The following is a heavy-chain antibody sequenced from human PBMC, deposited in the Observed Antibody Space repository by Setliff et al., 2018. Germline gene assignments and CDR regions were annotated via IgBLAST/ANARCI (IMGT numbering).Heavy chain of an antibody. J-gene: IGHJ4*02. CDR2: ILFSGDT. D-gene: IGHD1-26*01. Sequence: SETLSLTCAVSGYSISSGFSWVWIRQSPGKGLEWIGRILFSGDTYYNPSLNSRVTISADTSKNQFSLNLSSVTAADTAVYFCARDNPILGATDYWGQGALVTVSS. V-gene: IGHV4-38-2*01. CDR3: ARDNPILGATDY. CDR1: GYSISSGFS.